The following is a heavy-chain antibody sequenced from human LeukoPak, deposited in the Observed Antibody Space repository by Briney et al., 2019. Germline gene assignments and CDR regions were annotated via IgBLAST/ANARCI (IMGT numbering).Heavy chain of an antibody. D-gene: IGHD1-26*01. CDR3: AREDGRWELHY. CDR1: GFTFSSYA. J-gene: IGHJ4*02. CDR2: ISSNGDGT. Sequence: PGGSLRLSCAASGFTFSSYAMHWVRQAPGKGLEYVSAISSNGDGTYYANSVKGRFTISRDNSQNTLYLHMGSLRVEDMAVYYCAREDGRWELHYWGQGTLVTVSS. V-gene: IGHV3-64*01.